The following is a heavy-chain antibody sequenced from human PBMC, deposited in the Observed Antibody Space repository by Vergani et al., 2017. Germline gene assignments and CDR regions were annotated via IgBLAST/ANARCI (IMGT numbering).Heavy chain of an antibody. V-gene: IGHV4-61*02. CDR3: ARDNKQLRPRAFDL. Sequence: QVQLQESGPGLVKPSQTLSLTCTVSGASINNDFYYWHWIRQPAGKGLEWIGRIYVSGITDYNSSLQSRVSMSVDTSKNQFSLTLTSVTAADPAVYYCARDNKQLRPRAFDLWGQGIMVTVSS. D-gene: IGHD4-23*01. CDR2: IYVSGIT. J-gene: IGHJ3*01. CDR1: GASINNDFYY.